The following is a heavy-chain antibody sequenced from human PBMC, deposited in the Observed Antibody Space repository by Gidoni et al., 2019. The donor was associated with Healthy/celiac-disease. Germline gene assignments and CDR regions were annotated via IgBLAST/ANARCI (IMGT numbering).Heavy chain of an antibody. CDR2: ISVSCGST. CDR3: AKDFSSGSYDY. J-gene: IGHJ4*02. D-gene: IGHD6-19*01. V-gene: IGHV3-23*01. Sequence: EVKLLESGGGLVQPGGSLRLSCAASGFTFSSYAMSWVRQAPGKGLEWVSAISVSCGSTYYADSVKGRFTISRDNSKNTLYLQMNSLRAEDTAVYYCAKDFSSGSYDYWGQGTLVTVSS. CDR1: GFTFSSYA.